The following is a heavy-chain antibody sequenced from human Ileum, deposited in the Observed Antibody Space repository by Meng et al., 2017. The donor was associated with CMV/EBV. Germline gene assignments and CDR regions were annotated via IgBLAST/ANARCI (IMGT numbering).Heavy chain of an antibody. CDR1: GITFDVFA. V-gene: IGHV3-74*03. Sequence: GGSLRLSCAASGITFDVFAMQWVRQAPGKGLEWVSRINGDGSSTKYADSVKDRFTISRDNAKNTLYLQMNSLRAEDTAVYYCAREGTILFGEPRGWFDPWGQGTLVTVSS. D-gene: IGHD3-10*01. CDR3: AREGTILFGEPRGWFDP. J-gene: IGHJ5*02. CDR2: INGDGSST.